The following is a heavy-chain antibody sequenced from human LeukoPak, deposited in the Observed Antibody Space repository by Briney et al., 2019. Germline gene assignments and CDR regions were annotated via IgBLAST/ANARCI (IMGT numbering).Heavy chain of an antibody. CDR3: AYDGFNI. Sequence: QPGGSLRLSCAASGFTFSSYWMHWVRQAPGKGLVWVSRINSDGSSTSYADSVKGRFTISRDNAKNTLYLQMNSLYCATALDTAMAYDGFNIWGQGTMVTVSS. CDR2: INSDGSST. V-gene: IGHV3-74*01. J-gene: IGHJ3*02. CDR1: GFTFSSYW. D-gene: IGHD5-18*01.